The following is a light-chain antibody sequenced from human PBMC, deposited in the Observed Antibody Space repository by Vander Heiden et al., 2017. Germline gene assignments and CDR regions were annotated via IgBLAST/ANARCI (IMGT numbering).Light chain of an antibody. V-gene: IGLV3-25*03. CDR2: KDT. J-gene: IGLJ2*01. CDR3: QSTDISGASVL. CDR1: ALQKQY. Sequence: SSDLPQPPSVSVPPRQTARITCSGDALQKQYAYWYQQKPGQAPLWVMYKDTERPSGIPERFSGSSSGTTVTLTIGGVQAEDEADYYCQSTDISGASVLFGGGTKLTVL.